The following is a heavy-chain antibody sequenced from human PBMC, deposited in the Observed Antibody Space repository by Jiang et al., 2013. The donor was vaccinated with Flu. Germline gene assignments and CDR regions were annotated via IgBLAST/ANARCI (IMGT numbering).Heavy chain of an antibody. V-gene: IGHV3-30*18. CDR3: AKDFAAGDGEYHFDY. D-gene: IGHD4-17*01. CDR2: ISYDGSNR. J-gene: IGHJ4*02. Sequence: VQLVESGGGVVQPGRSLRLSCAASGFTFSSYVMHWVRQAPGKGLEWVAVISYDGSNRNYADSVKGRFTISRDNSKNTLYLQMNSLRVEDTAVYYCAKDFAAGDGEYHFDYWGQGTLVTVSS. CDR1: GFTFSSYV.